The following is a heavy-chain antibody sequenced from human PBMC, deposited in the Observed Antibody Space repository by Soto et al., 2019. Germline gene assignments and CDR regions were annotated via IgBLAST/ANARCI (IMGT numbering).Heavy chain of an antibody. Sequence: EVQLVESGGGLVKPGRSLRLSCTASGFTLGDYAMSWFRQAPGKGLEWVGFIRSKAYVGTTEYAASVKGRFTISRDDSKSIAYLQMNSLKTEDTAVYYCTRDPTYSSGWSPLGYFDLWGRGTLVTVSS. V-gene: IGHV3-49*05. CDR3: TRDPTYSSGWSPLGYFDL. CDR1: GFTLGDYA. CDR2: IRSKAYVGTT. D-gene: IGHD6-19*01. J-gene: IGHJ2*01.